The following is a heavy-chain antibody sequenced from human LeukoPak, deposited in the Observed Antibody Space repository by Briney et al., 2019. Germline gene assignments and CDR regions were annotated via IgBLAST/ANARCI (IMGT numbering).Heavy chain of an antibody. CDR3: ARVHSSSWYFDY. CDR1: GGSISSYS. Sequence: SETLSLTCTVSGGSISSYSWSWIRQPPGKGLEWIGYIYDSGSTKYNPSLKSRVTISVDTSKNQFSLKLSSVTAADTAVYYCARVHSSSWYFDYWGQGTLVTVSS. D-gene: IGHD6-13*01. J-gene: IGHJ4*02. CDR2: IYDSGST. V-gene: IGHV4-59*12.